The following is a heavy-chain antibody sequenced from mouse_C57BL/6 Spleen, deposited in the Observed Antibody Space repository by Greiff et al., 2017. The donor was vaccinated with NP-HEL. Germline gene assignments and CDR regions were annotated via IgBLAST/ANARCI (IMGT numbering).Heavy chain of an antibody. CDR1: GFTFSDYY. CDR3: AREGTGPFDD. J-gene: IGHJ2*01. V-gene: IGHV5-16*01. Sequence: EVMLVESEGGLVQPGSSMKFSCTASGFTFSDYYMAWVRQVPEKGLEWVANINYDGSSTYYLDSLKSRFIIARDNATNILYLQMSSLKSEDTATYYCAREGTGPFDDWGQGTTLTVSS. D-gene: IGHD4-1*01. CDR2: INYDGSST.